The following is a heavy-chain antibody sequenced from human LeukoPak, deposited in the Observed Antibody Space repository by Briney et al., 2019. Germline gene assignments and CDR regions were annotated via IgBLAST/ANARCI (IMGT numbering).Heavy chain of an antibody. CDR3: AKDPIAPTMSHPHFDY. CDR2: ISGSGGST. V-gene: IGHV3-23*01. J-gene: IGHJ4*02. D-gene: IGHD3-10*02. Sequence: GGSLRLSCAASGFTFSSYAMSWVRQAPGKGLEWVSAISGSGGSTYYADSVKGRFTISRDNSKNTLYLQMNSLGAEDTAVYYRAKDPIAPTMSHPHFDYWGQGTLVTVSS. CDR1: GFTFSSYA.